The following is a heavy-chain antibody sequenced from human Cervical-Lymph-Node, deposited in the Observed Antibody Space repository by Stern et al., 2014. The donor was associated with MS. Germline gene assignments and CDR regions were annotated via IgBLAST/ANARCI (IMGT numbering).Heavy chain of an antibody. V-gene: IGHV1-8*02. CDR2: MKPYSGNT. D-gene: IGHD6-6*01. J-gene: IGHJ3*02. CDR1: GYTFTSYD. CDR3: ARRSCAARPTSCAFDI. Sequence: VQLVESGAEVKKPGDSVKVSCKASGYTFTSYDINWVRQATGKGLEWMGGMKPYSGNTGYAQKFQGRVTMTRNTSISTAYMELSSLRSEDTAVYYCARRSCAARPTSCAFDIWGQGTMVTVSS.